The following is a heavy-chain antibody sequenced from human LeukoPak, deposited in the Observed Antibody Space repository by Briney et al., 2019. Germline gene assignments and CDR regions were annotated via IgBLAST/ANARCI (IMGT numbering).Heavy chain of an antibody. CDR3: ARGRGSPDY. CDR2: IKEDGSEK. D-gene: IGHD2-15*01. J-gene: IGHJ4*02. V-gene: IGHV3-7*01. CDR1: GFTFSSYS. Sequence: PGGSLRLSCAASGFTFSSYSMTWVRQAPGKGLEWVANIKEDGSEKYHVDSVKGRFTIYRDNAQDSLSLQMNSLRAEDTAIYYCARGRGSPDYWGRGTLVTVSS.